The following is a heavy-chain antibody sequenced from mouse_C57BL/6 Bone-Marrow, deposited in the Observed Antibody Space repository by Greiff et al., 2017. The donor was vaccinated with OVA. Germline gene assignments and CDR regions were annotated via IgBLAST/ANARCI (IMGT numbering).Heavy chain of an antibody. D-gene: IGHD1-1*01. CDR3: ARSHGSSYEAMDY. J-gene: IGHJ4*01. Sequence: QVQLKESGAELARPGASVKMSCKASGYTFTSYTMHWVKQRPGQGLEWIGYINPSSGYTKYNQKFKDKATLTADQSSSTAYMQLSSLTSEDSAVYYCARSHGSSYEAMDYWGQGPSVTVSS. CDR1: GYTFTSYT. CDR2: INPSSGYT. V-gene: IGHV1-4*01.